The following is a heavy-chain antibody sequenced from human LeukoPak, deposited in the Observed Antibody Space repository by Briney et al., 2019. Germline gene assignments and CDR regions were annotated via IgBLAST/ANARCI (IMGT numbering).Heavy chain of an antibody. D-gene: IGHD6-13*01. J-gene: IGHJ4*02. CDR1: GFTFSNYG. V-gene: IGHV3-30*18. CDR3: AKKGIAAADSFDY. Sequence: GRSLRLSCAASGFTFSNYGIHWVRQAPGKGLEWVAIIWHDGSKQYYADSVKGRFAISRDNSKSTLFLQMDSLRIEDTAVYYCAKKGIAAADSFDYWGQGTLVTVSS. CDR2: IWHDGSKQ.